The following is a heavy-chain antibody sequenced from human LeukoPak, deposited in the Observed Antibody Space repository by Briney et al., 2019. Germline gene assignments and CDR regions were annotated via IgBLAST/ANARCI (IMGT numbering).Heavy chain of an antibody. D-gene: IGHD2-21*02. CDR1: GYTSTSYD. V-gene: IGHV1-8*01. J-gene: IGHJ4*02. CDR2: MNPNSGNT. Sequence: ASVKVSCKASGYTSTSYDINWVRQATGQGLEWMGWMNPNSGNTGYAQKFQGRVTMTRNTSISTAYMELSSLRSEDTAVYYCASPAAHCGGDCYFDYWGQGTLVTVSS. CDR3: ASPAAHCGGDCYFDY.